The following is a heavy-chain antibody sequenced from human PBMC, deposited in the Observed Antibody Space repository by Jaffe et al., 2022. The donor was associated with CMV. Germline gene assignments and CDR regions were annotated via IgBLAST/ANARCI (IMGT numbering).Heavy chain of an antibody. CDR3: ANVSDFWSGRLGWFDP. J-gene: IGHJ5*02. CDR2: LSGSGGRT. Sequence: EVQLLESGGDLVQPGGSLRLSCAASGFTFNNFAMSWVRQAPGKGLEWVSSLSGSGGRTYYADSVKGRFTISRDNSKNTVYLQMNRLRVEDTAVYYCANVSDFWSGRLGWFDPWGQGTLVTVSS. V-gene: IGHV3-23*01. D-gene: IGHD3-3*01. CDR1: GFTFNNFA.